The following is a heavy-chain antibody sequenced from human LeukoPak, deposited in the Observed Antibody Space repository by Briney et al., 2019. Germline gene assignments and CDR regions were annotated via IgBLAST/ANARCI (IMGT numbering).Heavy chain of an antibody. J-gene: IGHJ4*02. CDR2: FSYSGST. Sequence: SETLSLTRTVSGGSISSYYWSWIRQPPGKRLEWIGYFSYSGSTNYNPSLKSRVTISVDTSKNQFSLKLSSVTAADTAVYYCARHGGSYDFDYWGQGTLVTVSS. D-gene: IGHD1-26*01. CDR3: ARHGGSYDFDY. CDR1: GGSISSYY. V-gene: IGHV4-59*08.